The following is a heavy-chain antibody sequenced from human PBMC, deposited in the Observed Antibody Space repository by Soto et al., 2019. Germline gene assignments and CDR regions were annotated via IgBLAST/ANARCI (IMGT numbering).Heavy chain of an antibody. CDR1: GFTFNTYW. V-gene: IGHV3-74*01. Sequence: ELQLVDSGVTLFQPGWSLRLSCAASGFTFNTYWTHWVRQAPGKWLVWVSRIKSDGTRTTYADSVPELLTISRDNDKNMVYLQMTSLRAEDTAVYFCTTVATNSYNWLDPWGQGTLVTVYS. CDR3: TTVATNSYNWLDP. J-gene: IGHJ5*02. D-gene: IGHD5-12*01. CDR2: IKSDGTRT.